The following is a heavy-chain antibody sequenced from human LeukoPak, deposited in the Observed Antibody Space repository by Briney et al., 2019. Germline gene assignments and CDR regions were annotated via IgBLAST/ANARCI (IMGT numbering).Heavy chain of an antibody. CDR2: ISAYNGNT. Sequence: GASVKVSCKASGYTFTSYGISWVRQAPGQGLEWMGWISAYNGNTNYAQKLQGRVTMTTDTSTSTAYMKLRSLRSDDTAVYYCARDLGVSYTRGYYGMDVWGQGTTVTVSS. CDR3: ARDLGVSYTRGYYGMDV. CDR1: GYTFTSYG. V-gene: IGHV1-18*01. D-gene: IGHD3-10*01. J-gene: IGHJ6*02.